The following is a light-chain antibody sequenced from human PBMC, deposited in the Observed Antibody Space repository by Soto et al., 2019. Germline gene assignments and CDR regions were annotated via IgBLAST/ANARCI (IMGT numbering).Light chain of an antibody. CDR3: GSYAGGGSLGV. Sequence: QSVLTQPPSASGSPGQSVTISCTGSSGDVGAYDYVSWYQQHPGKAPKLIIYEVSRRPSGVPDRFSGSKSGNTASLTVSALQAEDEADYYCGSYAGGGSLGVFGGGTKLTVL. CDR2: EVS. CDR1: SGDVGAYDY. V-gene: IGLV2-8*01. J-gene: IGLJ2*01.